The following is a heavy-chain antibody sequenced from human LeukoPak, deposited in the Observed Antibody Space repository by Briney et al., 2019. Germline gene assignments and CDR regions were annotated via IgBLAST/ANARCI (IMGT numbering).Heavy chain of an antibody. CDR2: ISYDGSNK. V-gene: IGHV3-30*18. CDR1: GFTFSSYG. J-gene: IGHJ5*02. D-gene: IGHD6-19*01. CDR3: AKGGIAVAGTINNWFDP. Sequence: PGRSLRLSCAASGFTFSSYGMHWVRQAPGKGLGWVAVISYDGSNKYYADSVKGRFTISRDNSKNTLYLQMNSLRAEDTAVYYCAKGGIAVAGTINNWFDPWGQGTLVTVSS.